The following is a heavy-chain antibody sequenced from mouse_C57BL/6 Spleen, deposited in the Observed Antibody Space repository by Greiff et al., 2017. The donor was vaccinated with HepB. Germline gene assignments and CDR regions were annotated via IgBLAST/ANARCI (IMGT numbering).Heavy chain of an antibody. CDR1: GFTFSSYA. D-gene: IGHD2-3*01. CDR2: ISSGGGYT. Sequence: EVKLVESGEGLVKPGGSLKLSCAASGFTFSSYAMSWVRQTPEKRLEWVAYISSGGGYTYYADTVKGRFTISRDNARNTLYLQLSSLKSEDTAMYYCTRGGRPMIRRGFAYWGQGTLVTVSA. V-gene: IGHV5S21*01. CDR3: TRGGRPMIRRGFAY. J-gene: IGHJ3*01.